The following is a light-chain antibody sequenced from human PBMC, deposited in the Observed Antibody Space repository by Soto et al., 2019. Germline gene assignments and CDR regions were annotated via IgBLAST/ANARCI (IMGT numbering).Light chain of an antibody. V-gene: IGLV1-44*01. Sequence: QSVLTQPPSASGPPGQRVTISCSGSSSTIGSNTVTWYQQLPGTAPKLLIYSNNERPSGVPDRFSGSKSGTSASLAISGLQSEDEADYYCASWDDSLRGVFGTGTQLTVL. CDR3: ASWDDSLRGV. J-gene: IGLJ1*01. CDR1: SSTIGSNT. CDR2: SNN.